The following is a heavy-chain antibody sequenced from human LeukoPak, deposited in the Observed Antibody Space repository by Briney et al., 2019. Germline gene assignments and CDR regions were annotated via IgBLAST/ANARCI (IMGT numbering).Heavy chain of an antibody. CDR3: ARGPRCSGGSCYPRSLDY. J-gene: IGHJ4*02. V-gene: IGHV3-30*03. CDR2: ISYDGSNK. CDR1: GFTFSSYS. D-gene: IGHD2-15*01. Sequence: GGSLRLSCAASGFTFSSYSMNWVRQAPGKGLEWVAVISYDGSNKYYADSVKGRFTISRDNSKNTLYLQMNSLRAEDTAVYYCARGPRCSGGSCYPRSLDYWGQGTLVTVSS.